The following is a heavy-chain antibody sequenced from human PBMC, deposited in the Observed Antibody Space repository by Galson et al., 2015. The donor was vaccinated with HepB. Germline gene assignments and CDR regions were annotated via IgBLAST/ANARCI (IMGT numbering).Heavy chain of an antibody. CDR1: GGTFRSYA. Sequence: SVKVSCKASGGTFRSYAISWARQAPGQGLEWMGGIIPLFGTANYAQKFQGRVTITADESTSTAYMALSSLRSEDTAVYYCARTPLDGSGYYYIVENYYYYGMDVWGQGTTVTVSS. CDR2: IIPLFGTA. CDR3: ARTPLDGSGYYYIVENYYYYGMDV. V-gene: IGHV1-69*13. D-gene: IGHD3-10*01. J-gene: IGHJ6*02.